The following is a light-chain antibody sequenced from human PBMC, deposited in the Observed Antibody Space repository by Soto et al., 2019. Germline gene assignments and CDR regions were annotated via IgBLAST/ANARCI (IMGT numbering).Light chain of an antibody. J-gene: IGKJ1*01. CDR1: QSVSSSY. Sequence: DIVLTQSPGTLSLSAGERATLSCRASQSVSSSYLAWDQQKPGQAPIILIYGGSTRATGIPDRFSGSGSGTDFTLTISRLEPEYFAVYYCQQYGRSPWTVGQGTKVDI. CDR2: GGS. CDR3: QQYGRSPWT. V-gene: IGKV3-20*01.